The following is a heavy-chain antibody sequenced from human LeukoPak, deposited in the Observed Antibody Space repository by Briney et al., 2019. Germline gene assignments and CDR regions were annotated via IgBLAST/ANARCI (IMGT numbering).Heavy chain of an antibody. Sequence: GGSLRLSCAASGFTFSSYSMNWVRQAPGKGLEWVSYISSSSSTIYYADSVKGRFTISRDNAKNSLYLQMNSLRAEDTAVYYCAADLHWGSKGLFDYWGQGTLVTVSS. V-gene: IGHV3-48*04. CDR2: ISSSSSTI. J-gene: IGHJ4*02. D-gene: IGHD7-27*01. CDR1: GFTFSSYS. CDR3: AADLHWGSKGLFDY.